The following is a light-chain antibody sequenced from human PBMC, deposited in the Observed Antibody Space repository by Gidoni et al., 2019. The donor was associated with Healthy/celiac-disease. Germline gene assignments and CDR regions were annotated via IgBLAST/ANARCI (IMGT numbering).Light chain of an antibody. CDR1: QSVSSSY. CDR2: GAS. Sequence: SVLPESQDTLSLSPGERATLSCRARQSVSSSYLAWYQQKPDQAPRLIIHGASSRPTGITERFRGSGSGTDFTLTISRLEPEDFAVYCCQQYGSSPKFGPGTKVDIK. J-gene: IGKJ3*01. V-gene: IGKV3-20*01. CDR3: QQYGSSPK.